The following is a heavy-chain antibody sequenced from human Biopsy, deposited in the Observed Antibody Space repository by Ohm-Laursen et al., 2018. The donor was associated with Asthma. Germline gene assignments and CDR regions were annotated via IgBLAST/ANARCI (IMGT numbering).Heavy chain of an antibody. CDR3: ARHWDWGSFFDY. D-gene: IGHD7-27*01. V-gene: IGHV4-30-2*01. CDR2: MFHRGTT. Sequence: TLSLTCAVSGGSISSGGFSWTWIRQPPGKGLEWIGYMFHRGTTHYNPSLTGRVTISLDRSKNQFSLKLTSVTAADTAVYYCARHWDWGSFFDYWGQGMLVTVSS. J-gene: IGHJ4*02. CDR1: GGSISSGGFS.